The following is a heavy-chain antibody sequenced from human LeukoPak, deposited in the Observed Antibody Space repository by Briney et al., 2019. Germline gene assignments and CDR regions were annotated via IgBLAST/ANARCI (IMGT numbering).Heavy chain of an antibody. CDR3: ARGRIAARPPSRYFDY. D-gene: IGHD6-6*01. CDR1: GYSISSGYY. CDR2: IYHSGST. Sequence: SETLSLTCTVSGYSISSGYYWGWIRQPPGKGLEWIGSIYHSGSTYYNPSLKSRVTISVDTSKNQFSLKLSSVTAADTAVYYCARGRIAARPPSRYFDYWGQGTLVTVSS. V-gene: IGHV4-38-2*02. J-gene: IGHJ4*02.